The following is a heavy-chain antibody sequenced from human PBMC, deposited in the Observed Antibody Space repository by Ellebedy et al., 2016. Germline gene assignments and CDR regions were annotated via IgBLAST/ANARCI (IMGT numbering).Heavy chain of an antibody. D-gene: IGHD6-6*01. V-gene: IGHV1-69*13. Sequence: SVKVSCXASGGTFSSYAISWVRQAPGQGLEWMGGIIPISGTANYAQKFQGRVTITADESTSTAYMELSSLRSKDTAVYYCARDSSSSGRVIDYWGQGTLVTVSS. J-gene: IGHJ4*02. CDR1: GGTFSSYA. CDR3: ARDSSSSGRVIDY. CDR2: IIPISGTA.